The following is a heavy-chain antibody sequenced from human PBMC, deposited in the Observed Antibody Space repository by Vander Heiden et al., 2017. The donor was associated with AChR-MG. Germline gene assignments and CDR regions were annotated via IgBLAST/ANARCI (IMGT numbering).Heavy chain of an antibody. CDR2: IKSKVDGGVT. CDR1: GFTFSNAW. J-gene: IGHJ6*02. Sequence: DVQLVESGGGLVKPGGSLRLSCAASGFTFSNAWMGWVRQAPGKGLEWLGRIKSKVDGGVTDYAAPVKGRLIISRDDSESTLYMEMNSLKTEDTAVYYCTTGQGYGMDFWGQGTTVTVSS. CDR3: TTGQGYGMDF. V-gene: IGHV3-15*01.